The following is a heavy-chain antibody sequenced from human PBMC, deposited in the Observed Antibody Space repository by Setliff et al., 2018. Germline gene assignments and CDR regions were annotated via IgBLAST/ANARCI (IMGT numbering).Heavy chain of an antibody. Sequence: GGSLRLSCSASGFTFSSYEMHWVRQAPGKGLEYVSSITRNGGSTYYADSVKGRFTISRDNSKNTLYLQMNSLRIEDTAVYYCFGAGTCSYWGQGTLVTVPQ. J-gene: IGHJ4*02. V-gene: IGHV3-64*04. CDR1: GFTFSSYE. CDR3: FGAGTCSY. CDR2: ITRNGGST. D-gene: IGHD3-10*01.